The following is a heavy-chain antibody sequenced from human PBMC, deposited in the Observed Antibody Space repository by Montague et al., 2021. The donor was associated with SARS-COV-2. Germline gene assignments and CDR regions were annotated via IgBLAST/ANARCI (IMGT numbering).Heavy chain of an antibody. CDR3: ARDRVTMVRGVILYYYGMDV. CDR2: IWYDGSNK. V-gene: IGHV3-33*01. J-gene: IGHJ6*02. Sequence: SLRLSCAASGFTFSSYGMRWVRQAPGKGLEWVAVIWYDGSNKYYADSVKGRFTISRDNSKNTLYLQMNSLRAEDTAVYYCARDRVTMVRGVILYYYGMDVWGQGTTVTVSS. CDR1: GFTFSSYG. D-gene: IGHD3-10*01.